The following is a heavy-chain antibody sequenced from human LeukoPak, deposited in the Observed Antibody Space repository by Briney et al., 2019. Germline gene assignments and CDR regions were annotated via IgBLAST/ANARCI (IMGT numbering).Heavy chain of an antibody. CDR1: GFTFSSYA. V-gene: IGHV3-23*01. D-gene: IGHD3-9*01. CDR3: AKDMYPSYDILTGYYGGAFDI. Sequence: GGSLRLSCAASGFTFSSYAMSWVRQAPGKGLEWVSAISGSGGSTYYADSVKGRFTISRDNSKNTLYLQMNSLRAEDTAVYYRAKDMYPSYDILTGYYGGAFDIWGQGTMVTVSS. J-gene: IGHJ3*02. CDR2: ISGSGGST.